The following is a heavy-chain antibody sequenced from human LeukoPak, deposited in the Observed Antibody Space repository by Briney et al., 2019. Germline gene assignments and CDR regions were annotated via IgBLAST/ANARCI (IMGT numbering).Heavy chain of an antibody. CDR1: GFTFSTYW. CDR3: ATHSGTKSGIGSFDM. J-gene: IGHJ3*02. CDR2: INRDGSST. V-gene: IGHV3-74*01. Sequence: GGSLRLSCAASGFTFSTYWMHWVRQAPGKGLVWVSRINRDGSSTSYADSVKGRFTISRDNAKNTLYLQMNSLRADDTANYYCATHSGTKSGIGSFDMWGQGTMVTVSS. D-gene: IGHD1-26*01.